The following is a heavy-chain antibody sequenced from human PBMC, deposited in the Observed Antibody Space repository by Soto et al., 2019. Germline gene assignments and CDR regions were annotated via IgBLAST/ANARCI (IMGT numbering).Heavy chain of an antibody. Sequence: EVQLVESGGGLVKPGGSLRLSCAASGFIFSTYSMNWFRQTPGKGLEWVSSISTSSDHMYYADSVRGRFTISRDNAKNSLFLQMNSLRAEDTAVYYCTRAISGGPFDYWGQGALVTVSS. CDR2: ISTSSDHM. CDR1: GFIFSTYS. D-gene: IGHD2-15*01. V-gene: IGHV3-21*01. J-gene: IGHJ4*02. CDR3: TRAISGGPFDY.